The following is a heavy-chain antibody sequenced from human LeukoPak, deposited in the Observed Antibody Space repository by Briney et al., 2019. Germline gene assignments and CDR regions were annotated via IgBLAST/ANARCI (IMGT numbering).Heavy chain of an antibody. J-gene: IGHJ4*02. CDR2: IYHSGST. CDR3: ARVLGLQYCFDY. D-gene: IGHD4-11*01. CDR1: GYSISSGDY. V-gene: IGHV4-38-2*02. Sequence: SETLSLTCTVSGYSISSGDYWGWVRPPPGKGLEWIGSIYHSGSTYYNPSLKSRVTISVDTSKNQFSLKLSSVTAADTAVYYCARVLGLQYCFDYWGQGTLVTVSS.